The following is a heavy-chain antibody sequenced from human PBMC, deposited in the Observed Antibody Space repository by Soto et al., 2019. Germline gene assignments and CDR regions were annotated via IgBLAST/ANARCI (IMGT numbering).Heavy chain of an antibody. V-gene: IGHV3-23*01. J-gene: IGHJ4*01. D-gene: IGHD2-2*01. CDR1: GFTFRNYG. CDR3: GRVTRGVGVPAGTY. Sequence: EVQLLESGGGLVQPGGSLRLSCAASGFTFRNYGMSWVRQSPGKGLEWVSAISSSGGTTHYACSVKGRFTISRDNSKNTPSLQMNSLRAEDTAVYYWGRVTRGVGVPAGTYWGQGTLVCVSS. CDR2: ISSSGGTT.